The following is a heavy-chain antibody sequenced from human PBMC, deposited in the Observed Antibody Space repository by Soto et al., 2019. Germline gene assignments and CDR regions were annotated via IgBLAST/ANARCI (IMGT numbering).Heavy chain of an antibody. CDR3: ARLIGYCSGGSCYSLYYFDY. J-gene: IGHJ4*02. CDR1: GYTFTSYA. V-gene: IGHV1-3*01. CDR2: INAGNGNT. Sequence: ASVKVSCKASGYTFTSYAMHWVRQAPGQRLEWMGWINAGNGNTKYSQKFQGRVTMTRDTSTSTAYMELRSLRSEDTAVYYCARLIGYCSGGSCYSLYYFDYWGQGTLVTVSS. D-gene: IGHD2-15*01.